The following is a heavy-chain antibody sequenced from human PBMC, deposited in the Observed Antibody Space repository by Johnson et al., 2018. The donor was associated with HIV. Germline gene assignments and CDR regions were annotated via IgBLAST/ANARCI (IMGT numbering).Heavy chain of an antibody. V-gene: IGHV3-9*01. Sequence: VQLVESGGGLVQPGGSLRLSCVASGFTFDDYAMHWVRQAPGKGLEWVSGISWNSGSIGYADSVKGRFTISRDNSKNTLYLQMNSLKTEDTAVYYCTTDLELAGLWFGELWDDAFDIWGQGAMVTVSS. CDR2: ISWNSGSI. CDR3: TTDLELAGLWFGELWDDAFDI. D-gene: IGHD3-10*01. CDR1: GFTFDDYA. J-gene: IGHJ3*02.